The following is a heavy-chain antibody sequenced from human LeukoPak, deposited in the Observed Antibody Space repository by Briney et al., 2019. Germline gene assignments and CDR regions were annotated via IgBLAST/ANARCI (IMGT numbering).Heavy chain of an antibody. CDR2: ISSSGSTI. Sequence: GGSLRLSCVASGFTFSDYYMSWIRQAPGKGLEWVSYISSSGSTIYYADSVKGRFTISRDDAKNSLYLQMNSLRAEDTAVYYCAREHYYDSSGYYYYYYGMDVWGQGTTVTVSS. J-gene: IGHJ6*02. CDR3: AREHYYDSSGYYYYYYGMDV. V-gene: IGHV3-11*01. CDR1: GFTFSDYY. D-gene: IGHD3-22*01.